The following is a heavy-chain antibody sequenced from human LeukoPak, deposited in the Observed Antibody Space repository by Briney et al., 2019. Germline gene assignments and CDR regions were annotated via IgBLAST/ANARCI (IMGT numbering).Heavy chain of an antibody. CDR3: ANYGKHDY. J-gene: IGHJ4*02. Sequence: GGSLRLSCAVSGFSVRTNFMSWVRQAPGKGLEWVSVIYTGGGTDHADSVKGRFTISRDNSKNTLYLQMNSLRAEDTAVYYCANYGKHDYWGQGTLVTVSS. CDR1: GFSVRTNF. D-gene: IGHD4-17*01. CDR2: IYTGGGT. V-gene: IGHV3-53*01.